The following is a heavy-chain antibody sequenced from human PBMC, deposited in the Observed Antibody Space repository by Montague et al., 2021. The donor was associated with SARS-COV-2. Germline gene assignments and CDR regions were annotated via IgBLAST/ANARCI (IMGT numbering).Heavy chain of an antibody. J-gene: IGHJ4*02. CDR1: DGSFSDYS. D-gene: IGHD3-22*01. V-gene: IGHV4-34*01. Sequence: SETLSLTCAVCDGSFSDYSWTWIRQPPGKGLEWIGEINHRGSTNYNPSLKSRVTISVDTSKNQFSLKMTSVTAADTAVYYCARGRQHINMVVVVVTGGEYYVDFWGQGTLVAFSS. CDR2: INHRGST. CDR3: ARGRQHINMVVVVVTGGEYYVDF.